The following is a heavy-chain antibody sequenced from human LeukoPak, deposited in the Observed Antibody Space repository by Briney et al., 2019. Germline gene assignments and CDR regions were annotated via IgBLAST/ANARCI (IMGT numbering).Heavy chain of an antibody. CDR1: GFTFSSYA. D-gene: IGHD3-9*01. CDR3: AKDPLFDWEGWFDP. CDR2: ISYDGSNK. Sequence: PGGSLRLSCAASGFTFSSYAMHWVRQAPGKGLEWVAVISYDGSNKYYADSVKGRFTISRDNSKNTLYLQMNSLRAEDTAVYYCAKDPLFDWEGWFDPWGPGTLVTVSS. V-gene: IGHV3-30*07. J-gene: IGHJ5*02.